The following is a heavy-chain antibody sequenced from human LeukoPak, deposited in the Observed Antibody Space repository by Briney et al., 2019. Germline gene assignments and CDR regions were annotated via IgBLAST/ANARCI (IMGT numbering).Heavy chain of an antibody. CDR3: ARKWIQLWIDAFDI. J-gene: IGHJ3*02. D-gene: IGHD5-18*01. CDR2: IKQDGSEK. Sequence: GGSLRLPCAASGFTFSSYWMSWVRQAPGKGLEWVANIKQDGSEKYYVDSVKGRFTISRDNAKNSLYLQMNSLRAEDTAVYYCARKWIQLWIDAFDIWGQGTMVTVSS. V-gene: IGHV3-7*01. CDR1: GFTFSSYW.